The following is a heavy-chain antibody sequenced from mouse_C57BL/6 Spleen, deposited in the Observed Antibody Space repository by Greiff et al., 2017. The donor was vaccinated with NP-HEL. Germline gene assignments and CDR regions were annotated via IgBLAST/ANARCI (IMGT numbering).Heavy chain of an antibody. J-gene: IGHJ4*01. CDR1: GYAFSSSW. Sequence: QVQLKESGPELVKPGASVKISCKASGYAFSSSWMNWVKQRPGKGLEWIGRIYPGDGDTNYNGKFKGKATLTADKSSSTAYMQLSSLTSEDSAVYFCARPGSPYYYAMDYWGQGTSVTVSS. D-gene: IGHD1-1*01. CDR2: IYPGDGDT. V-gene: IGHV1-82*01. CDR3: ARPGSPYYYAMDY.